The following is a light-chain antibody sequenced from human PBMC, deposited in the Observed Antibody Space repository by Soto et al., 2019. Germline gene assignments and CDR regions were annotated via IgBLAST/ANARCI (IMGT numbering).Light chain of an antibody. J-gene: IGKJ1*01. Sequence: EIVLTQSPGTLSLSPGERATLSCRASQSVPHSYLAWYRQKPGQAPRLLIYAASTRATGTPDRFSGSGSGTDFTLTINRLEPEDFALYYCQQYGSSPPTFGQGTKVDIK. V-gene: IGKV3-20*01. CDR3: QQYGSSPPT. CDR1: QSVPHSY. CDR2: AAS.